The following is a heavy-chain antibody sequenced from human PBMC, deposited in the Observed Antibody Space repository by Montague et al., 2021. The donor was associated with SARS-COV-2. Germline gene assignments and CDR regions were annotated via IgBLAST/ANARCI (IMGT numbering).Heavy chain of an antibody. CDR3: ARDLRDYDILTGYL. D-gene: IGHD3-9*01. V-gene: IGHV3-48*03. CDR2: ITSSGSTI. J-gene: IGHJ4*02. Sequence: SLRLSCAASGFTSSSYEMNWVRQAPGKGLEWVSYITSSGSTIYYADSVKGRFTISRDNAKNSLFLQMNSLRAEDTAVYYCARDLRDYDILTGYLWGQGTLVTVPS. CDR1: GFTSSSYE.